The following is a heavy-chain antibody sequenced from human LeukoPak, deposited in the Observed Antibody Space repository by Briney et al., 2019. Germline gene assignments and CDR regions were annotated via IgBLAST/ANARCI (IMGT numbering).Heavy chain of an antibody. V-gene: IGHV1-46*01. D-gene: IGHD6-19*01. J-gene: IGHJ4*02. Sequence: ASVKVSCKASGYTFTSYYMHWVRQAPGQGLEWMGIINPSGGSTSYAQKFQGRVTMTRDTSTSTVYMELSSLRSEDTAVYYCARDALSEQWLAKGGCFDYWGQGTLVTVSS. CDR2: INPSGGST. CDR1: GYTFTSYY. CDR3: ARDALSEQWLAKGGCFDY.